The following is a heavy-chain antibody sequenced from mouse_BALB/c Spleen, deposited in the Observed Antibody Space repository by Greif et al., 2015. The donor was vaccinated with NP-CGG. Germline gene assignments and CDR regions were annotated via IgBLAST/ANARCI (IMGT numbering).Heavy chain of an antibody. J-gene: IGHJ4*01. Sequence: QVQLQQPGPELVKPGASVKISCKASGYAFSSSWMNWVKQRPGQGLEWIGRIYPGDGDTNYNGKFKGKATLTADKSSSTAYMQLSSLTSVDSAVYFCARKGGYGNYGAMDYWGQGTSVTVSS. CDR3: ARKGGYGNYGAMDY. V-gene: IGHV1-82*01. D-gene: IGHD2-10*02. CDR2: IYPGDGDT. CDR1: GYAFSSSW.